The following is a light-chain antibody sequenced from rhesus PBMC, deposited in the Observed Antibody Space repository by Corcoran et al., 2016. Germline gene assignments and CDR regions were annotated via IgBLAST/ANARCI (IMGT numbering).Light chain of an antibody. CDR3: QHGYGILT. Sequence: DIQMTQSPSSLSASVGDRVTITCRASQGISNNLAWYQQKPGKVPNLLIYKASTLQSGIPSRFSGSGSGTDFTLTISSLQPEDCATDYCQHGYGILTFGGGTKVEIK. V-gene: IGKV1-25*01. CDR2: KAS. CDR1: QGISNN. J-gene: IGKJ4*01.